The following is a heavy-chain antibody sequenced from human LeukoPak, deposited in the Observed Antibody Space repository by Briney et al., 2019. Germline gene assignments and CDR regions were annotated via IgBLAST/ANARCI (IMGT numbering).Heavy chain of an antibody. V-gene: IGHV3-7*01. CDR2: IKQDGSEQ. CDR1: GFTLSIYW. Sequence: GGTLRLSCAASGFTLSIYWTSCVRQAPGKGLECGANIKQDGSEQYYVDSVKGRFTISRDNAKNSLYLQMNSLRAEDTAVYYCARKVLWNHEYMDVWGKGTTVTVSS. D-gene: IGHD1-14*01. CDR3: ARKVLWNHEYMDV. J-gene: IGHJ6*03.